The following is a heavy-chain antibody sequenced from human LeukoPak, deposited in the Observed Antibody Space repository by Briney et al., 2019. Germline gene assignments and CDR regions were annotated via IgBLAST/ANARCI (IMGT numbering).Heavy chain of an antibody. CDR1: GYTFTIYG. D-gene: IGHD3-22*01. J-gene: IGHJ6*03. Sequence: ASVKVSCKASGYTFTIYGIGWVRQAPGQGLEWMGWISAYNGNTNYAQKLQGRVTMTTDTSTSTACMELRSLRSDDTAVYYCARHPFYDSSGYYYYYYYMDVWGKGTTVTVSS. CDR3: ARHPFYDSSGYYYYYYYMDV. V-gene: IGHV1-18*01. CDR2: ISAYNGNT.